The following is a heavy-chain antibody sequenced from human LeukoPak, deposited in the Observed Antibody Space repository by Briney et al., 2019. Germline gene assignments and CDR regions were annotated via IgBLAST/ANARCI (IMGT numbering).Heavy chain of an antibody. Sequence: PGGSLRLSCAASGFTFSSYGMYWVRQAPGKGLEWVAVISYDGSNKYYADSVKGRFTISRDNSKNTLYLQMNSLRAEDTAVYYCVRPPREVDLWFGESYFDYWGQGTLVTVSS. CDR1: GFTFSSYG. J-gene: IGHJ4*02. CDR3: VRPPREVDLWFGESYFDY. D-gene: IGHD3-10*01. V-gene: IGHV3-30*03. CDR2: ISYDGSNK.